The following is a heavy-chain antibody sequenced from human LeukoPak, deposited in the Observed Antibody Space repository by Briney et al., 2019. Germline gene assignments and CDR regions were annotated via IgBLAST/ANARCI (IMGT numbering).Heavy chain of an antibody. CDR2: ITGSSTYT. V-gene: IGHV3-21*01. D-gene: IGHD1-14*01. Sequence: GGSLRLSCAASGFTFSSYAMSWVRQAPGKGLEWVSSITGSSTYTNYADSLKGRFTISRDNAKNSMYLEMNSLTAEDTAVYFCARDAALLPGKYYYYMDVWGKGTRVTVSS. CDR3: ARDAALLPGKYYYYMDV. CDR1: GFTFSSYA. J-gene: IGHJ6*03.